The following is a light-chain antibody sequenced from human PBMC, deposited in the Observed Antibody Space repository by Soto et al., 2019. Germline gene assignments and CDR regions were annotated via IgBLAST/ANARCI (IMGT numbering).Light chain of an antibody. CDR2: NAS. J-gene: IGKJ4*01. Sequence: EIVLTQSPGTLSLSPGERATLSCRASQSVSSSYLAWYQQKPGQAPRLFIYNASSRATGIPDRFSGGGSGTDFTLTISRLEPEDFAVYYCQHYVSSPSRLTFGGGTKVGIK. V-gene: IGKV3-20*01. CDR3: QHYVSSPSRLT. CDR1: QSVSSSY.